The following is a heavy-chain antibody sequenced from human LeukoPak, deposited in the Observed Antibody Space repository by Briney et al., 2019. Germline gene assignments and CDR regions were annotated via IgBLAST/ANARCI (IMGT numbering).Heavy chain of an antibody. CDR1: GFTFSSNY. J-gene: IGHJ4*02. CDR3: ARVDSYGPDY. V-gene: IGHV3-21*01. Sequence: PGGSLRLSCAASGFTFSSNYMSWVRQAPGKGLEWVSSISSSSSYIYYADSVKGRFTISRDNAKNSLYLQMNSLRAEDTAVYYCARVDSYGPDYWGQGTLVTVSS. CDR2: ISSSSSYI. D-gene: IGHD5-18*01.